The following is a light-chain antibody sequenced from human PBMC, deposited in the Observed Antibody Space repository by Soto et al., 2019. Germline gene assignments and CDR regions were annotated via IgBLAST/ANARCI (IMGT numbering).Light chain of an antibody. Sequence: EVVLTQSPGTLSLSPRERATLSCRASQSVSNNYLAWYQHKPGQAPRLLIYGASNRAPGIPDRFSGSGSGPDFTLTISSLEPEDVAGYYCQQSAASPRAFGQGTLVEVK. J-gene: IGKJ1*01. V-gene: IGKV3-20*01. CDR3: QQSAASPRA. CDR2: GAS. CDR1: QSVSNNY.